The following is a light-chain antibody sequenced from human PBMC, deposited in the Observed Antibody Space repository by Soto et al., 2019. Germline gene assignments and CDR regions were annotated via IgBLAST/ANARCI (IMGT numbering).Light chain of an antibody. CDR1: QSVLYSSNNENY. Sequence: DIVMTQSPDSLAVSLGERATINCKSSQSVLYSSNNENYLAWYQQKPGQAPKLLISWASTRESGVPDRFSGGGSGTEFTLTISSLQAEDMAVYYCQQYVSSPLTFGGGTKVEIK. CDR2: WAS. V-gene: IGKV4-1*01. CDR3: QQYVSSPLT. J-gene: IGKJ4*01.